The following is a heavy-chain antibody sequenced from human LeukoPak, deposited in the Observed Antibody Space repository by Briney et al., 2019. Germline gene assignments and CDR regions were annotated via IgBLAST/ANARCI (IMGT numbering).Heavy chain of an antibody. CDR1: GGSISSGSYY. V-gene: IGHV4-61*10. D-gene: IGHD3-10*01. Sequence: PSETLSLTCTVSGGSISSGSYYWSWIRQPAGKRLEWIGHIYRSGSTNYNPSLKSRVTISVDTSKNQFSLKLSSVTAADTAVYYCARGKEVITMLRGLKPGYYFDYWGQGTLVTVSS. CDR2: IYRSGST. J-gene: IGHJ4*02. CDR3: ARGKEVITMLRGLKPGYYFDY.